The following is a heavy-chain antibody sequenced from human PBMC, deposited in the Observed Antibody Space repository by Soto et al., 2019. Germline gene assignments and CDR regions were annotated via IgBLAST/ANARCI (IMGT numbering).Heavy chain of an antibody. CDR2: MNPSNGFT. V-gene: IGHV1-46*02. Sequence: QVQLVQSGAELKKPGASVSLSCKASGFTFNTFYIHWVRQSPGEGHQWMGVMNPSNGFTSYPQNFQGRVTMTADTSTTTVYLDLSSLKSEDTAVYFCASDRPDTYCGGACPLGYYYYGMDVWGQGTAVTVSS. CDR3: ASDRPDTYCGGACPLGYYYYGMDV. CDR1: GFTFNTFY. J-gene: IGHJ6*02. D-gene: IGHD2-21*02.